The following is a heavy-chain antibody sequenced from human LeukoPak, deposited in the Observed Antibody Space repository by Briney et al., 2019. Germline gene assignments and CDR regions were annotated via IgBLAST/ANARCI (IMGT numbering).Heavy chain of an antibody. J-gene: IGHJ4*02. Sequence: GGSLRLSCAASGFTFSSYSMNWVRQAPGKGLEWVSSISSSSSYIYYADSVKGRFTISRDNAKSSLYLQMSSLRAEDTAVYYCARGRVVVTADYWGQGTLVTVSS. CDR1: GFTFSSYS. CDR2: ISSSSSYI. CDR3: ARGRVVVTADY. V-gene: IGHV3-21*01. D-gene: IGHD2-15*01.